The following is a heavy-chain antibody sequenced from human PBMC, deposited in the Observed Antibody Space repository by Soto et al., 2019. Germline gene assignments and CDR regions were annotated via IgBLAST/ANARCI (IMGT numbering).Heavy chain of an antibody. D-gene: IGHD1-26*01. CDR1: GGTFSRHA. CDR2: IIPIFGTA. V-gene: IGHV1-69*01. J-gene: IGHJ4*02. CDR3: AKASIVGATTGYFDY. Sequence: QVQLVQSGAEVRKPGSSVKVSCKASGGTFSRHAISWVRQAPGQGLEWMGGIIPIFGTANHAQKFQGRVTIIADESTSTVYMELSSLRSEDTAMYYCAKASIVGATTGYFDYWGQGTLVTVSS.